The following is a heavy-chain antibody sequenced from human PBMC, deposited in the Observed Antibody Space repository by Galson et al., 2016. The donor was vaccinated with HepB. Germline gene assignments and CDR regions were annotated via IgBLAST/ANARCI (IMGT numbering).Heavy chain of an antibody. V-gene: IGHV6-1*01. CDR2: TYYRSEWYN. D-gene: IGHD5-12*01. Sequence: CAISGDSVSTNTAHWNWIRQSPSRGLEWLGRTYYRSEWYNDYAVSVQSRINVNPDTSKNQFSLQLNSGTPEDTAVYFCARGRMGYSYGNFDCWGQGILVTVSS. CDR1: GDSVSTNTAH. J-gene: IGHJ4*02. CDR3: ARGRMGYSYGNFDC.